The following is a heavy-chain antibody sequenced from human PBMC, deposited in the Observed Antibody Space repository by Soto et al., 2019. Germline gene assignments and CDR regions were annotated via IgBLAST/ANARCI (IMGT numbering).Heavy chain of an antibody. CDR3: VRAGTGYQLDY. CDR2: IRKKANSYTA. D-gene: IGHD3-9*01. V-gene: IGHV3-72*01. CDR1: GFTFSDHY. J-gene: IGHJ4*02. Sequence: EVQLVESGGGLVQPGGSLRLSCVASGFTFSDHYMDWVRQASGKGLEWVGRIRKKANSYTAEYAASVKGRSTISRDDSKNSLYLQMNSLKIEDTALYYCVRAGTGYQLDYWGQGTLVTVSS.